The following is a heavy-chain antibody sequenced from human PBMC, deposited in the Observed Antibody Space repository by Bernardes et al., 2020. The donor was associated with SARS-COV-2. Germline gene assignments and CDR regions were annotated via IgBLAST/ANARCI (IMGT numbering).Heavy chain of an antibody. V-gene: IGHV1-2*04. Sequence: ASVKVSCKASGYTFTGYYMHWVRQAPGQGLEWMGWINPNSGGTNYAQKFQGWVTMTRDTSISTAYMELSRLRSDDTAVYYCARARKMVPDFWSGYYGMDVWGQGTTVTVSS. D-gene: IGHD3-3*01. CDR1: GYTFTGYY. CDR3: ARARKMVPDFWSGYYGMDV. CDR2: INPNSGGT. J-gene: IGHJ6*02.